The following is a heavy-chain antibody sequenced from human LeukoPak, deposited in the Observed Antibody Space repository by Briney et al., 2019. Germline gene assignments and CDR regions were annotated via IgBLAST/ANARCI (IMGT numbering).Heavy chain of an antibody. Sequence: GGSLRLSCAASGFSFDDYGMSWVRQVPGKGLEWVSAISGSGGSTYYADSVKGRFTISRDNSKNTLYLQMNSLRAEDTAVYYCARESRELLSHAFDIWGQGTMVTVSS. J-gene: IGHJ3*02. CDR1: GFSFDDYG. CDR3: ARESRELLSHAFDI. D-gene: IGHD1-26*01. CDR2: ISGSGGST. V-gene: IGHV3-23*01.